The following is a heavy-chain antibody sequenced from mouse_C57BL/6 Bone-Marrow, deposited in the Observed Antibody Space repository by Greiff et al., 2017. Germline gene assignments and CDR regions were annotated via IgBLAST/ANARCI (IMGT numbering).Heavy chain of an antibody. J-gene: IGHJ4*01. D-gene: IGHD2-4*01. Sequence: QVQLQQPGAELVRPGSSVKLSCKASGYTFTSYWMDWVKQRPGQGLEWIGNIYPSDSETHYNQKFKDKATLTVDKSSSTAYMQRSSLTSEDSAVYDGAGGLRRGGKRDYWGQGTSVTVSS. CDR1: GYTFTSYW. CDR3: AGGLRRGGKRDY. V-gene: IGHV1-61*01. CDR2: IYPSDSET.